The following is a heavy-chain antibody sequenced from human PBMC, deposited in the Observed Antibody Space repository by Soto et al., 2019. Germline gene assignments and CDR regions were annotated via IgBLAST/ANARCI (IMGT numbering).Heavy chain of an antibody. CDR1: GFTFSSYE. Sequence: EVQLVESGGGLVQPGGSLRLSCAASGFTFSSYEMNWVRQAPGKGLEWVSYISSSGSTIYYADSVKGRFTISRDNAKNSLYLQMNSLRAEDTAVYYCARSDSSLDPNYYYYGMDVWGQGTTVTVSS. D-gene: IGHD6-6*01. V-gene: IGHV3-48*03. CDR2: ISSSGSTI. CDR3: ARSDSSLDPNYYYYGMDV. J-gene: IGHJ6*02.